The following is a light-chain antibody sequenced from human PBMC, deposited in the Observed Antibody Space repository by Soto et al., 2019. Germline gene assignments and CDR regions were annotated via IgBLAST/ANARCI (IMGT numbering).Light chain of an antibody. J-gene: IGKJ4*01. CDR2: GAS. CDR1: QSVSSN. CDR3: QQYNNWPLALT. Sequence: EIVMTQSPATLSVSPGERATLSCRASQSVSSNLAWYQQKPGQAPRLLIYGASTRATGIPARFNGSGSGTEFTLTISSLQSEDFAVYYCQQYNNWPLALTFGGGTKVEIK. V-gene: IGKV3-15*01.